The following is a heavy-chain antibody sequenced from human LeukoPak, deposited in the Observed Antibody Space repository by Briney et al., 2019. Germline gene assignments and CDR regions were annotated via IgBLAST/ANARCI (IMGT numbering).Heavy chain of an antibody. CDR2: ISTSNGNT. CDR3: ARDLDSSGWYVDGLDV. Sequence: ASVKVSCKASGYRFSTYGINWVRQAPGQGPEWMAWISTSNGNTNYAQNFYGRATVPADTSTSTAYMELRSLRSDDTAVYYCARDLDSSGWYVDGLDVWGQGTAVTVSS. V-gene: IGHV1-18*01. J-gene: IGHJ6*02. CDR1: GYRFSTYG. D-gene: IGHD6-19*01.